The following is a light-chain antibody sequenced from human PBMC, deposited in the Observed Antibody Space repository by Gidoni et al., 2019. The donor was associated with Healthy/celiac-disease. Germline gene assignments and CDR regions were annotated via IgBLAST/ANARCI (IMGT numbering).Light chain of an antibody. J-gene: IGLJ2*01. CDR3: QSYDSSLSVV. CDR1: SSNIGAGYD. V-gene: IGLV1-40*01. Sequence: QSVLTQPPSVSGAPGQRVTIPCTGGSSNIGAGYDVHWYQQLPGTAPKLLIYGNSNRPSGVPDRFSGSKSGTSASLAITGLQAEDEADYYCQSYDSSLSVVFGGGTKLTVL. CDR2: GNS.